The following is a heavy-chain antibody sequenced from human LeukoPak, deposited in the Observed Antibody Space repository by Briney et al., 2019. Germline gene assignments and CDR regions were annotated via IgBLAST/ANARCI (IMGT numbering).Heavy chain of an antibody. Sequence: SETLSLTCTVSGGSISSSSYYWGWIRQPPGKGLEWIGSIYYSGSTYYNASLKSRVTISVDTSKNQFSLKLSSVTAADTAVYYCARGRITIFGVVTNNWFDPWGQGTLVTVSS. D-gene: IGHD3-3*01. V-gene: IGHV4-39*01. CDR2: IYYSGST. J-gene: IGHJ5*02. CDR1: GGSISSSSYY. CDR3: ARGRITIFGVVTNNWFDP.